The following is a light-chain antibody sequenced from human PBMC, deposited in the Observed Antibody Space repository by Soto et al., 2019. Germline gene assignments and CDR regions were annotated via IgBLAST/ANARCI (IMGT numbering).Light chain of an antibody. J-gene: IGKJ4*01. Sequence: EIVMTQSPATLSVSPGETATLSCRASQSVSYKLAWYQQKPGQGPRLLIYGAFTRATGIPARFSGSGSGTDVTLTISSLQSEDFEVYDCQQYKNWPPLTFGGGTKVEIK. CDR1: QSVSYK. V-gene: IGKV3-15*01. CDR3: QQYKNWPPLT. CDR2: GAF.